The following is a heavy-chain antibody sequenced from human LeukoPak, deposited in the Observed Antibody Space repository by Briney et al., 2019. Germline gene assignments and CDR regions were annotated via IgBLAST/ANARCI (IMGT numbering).Heavy chain of an antibody. V-gene: IGHV3-23*01. CDR3: AKSRDGFDYFDY. J-gene: IGHJ4*02. D-gene: IGHD5-24*01. Sequence: PGGSLRLSCAASGFTFSSYAMSWVRQAPGKGLEWVAAISGSGGSTYYADSVKGRFTISRDNSKNTLYLQMNSLRAEDTAVYYCAKSRDGFDYFDYWGQGTLVTVSS. CDR2: ISGSGGST. CDR1: GFTFSSYA.